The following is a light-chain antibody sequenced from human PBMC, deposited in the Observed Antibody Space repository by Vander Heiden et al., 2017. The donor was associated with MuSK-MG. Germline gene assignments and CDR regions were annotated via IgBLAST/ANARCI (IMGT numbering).Light chain of an antibody. J-gene: IGKJ2*01. CDR3: QQYETWPYT. CDR1: QIISSD. V-gene: IGKV3D-15*01. Sequence: EIVLTQFPATLSVSPGERVTLSCRARQIISSDLAWYQQKPGQAPRLLISGASTRATGVPARFSGSGSGTYFTLTISSLQSEDFAVYYGQQYETWPYTFGHWTKLEIK. CDR2: GAS.